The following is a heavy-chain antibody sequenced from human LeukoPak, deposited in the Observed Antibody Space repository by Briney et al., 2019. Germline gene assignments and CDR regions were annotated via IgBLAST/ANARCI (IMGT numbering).Heavy chain of an antibody. D-gene: IGHD5-12*01. Sequence: ASVNVSCKASGYTFTSDYMHWVRQAPGQGLEWMGIINPSGGSTSYAQKFQGRVTMTRDTSTSTVYMELSSLRSEDTAVYYCARVASGYGYYWGQGTLVTVSS. J-gene: IGHJ4*02. CDR3: ARVASGYGYY. V-gene: IGHV1-46*01. CDR2: INPSGGST. CDR1: GYTFTSDY.